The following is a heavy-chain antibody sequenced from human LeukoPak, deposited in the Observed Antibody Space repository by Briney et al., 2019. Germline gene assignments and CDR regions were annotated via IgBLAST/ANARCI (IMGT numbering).Heavy chain of an antibody. D-gene: IGHD5-18*01. CDR1: GYSFTSCW. Sequence: GESLQISCKGSGYSFTSCWIGWVRQMPGKGLEWMGIIYPGDSDTRYSPSFQGQVTISADKSISTAYLQWSSLKASDTAMYYCARLVDTAMVTNWFDPWGQGTLVTVSS. CDR3: ARLVDTAMVTNWFDP. CDR2: IYPGDSDT. J-gene: IGHJ5*02. V-gene: IGHV5-51*01.